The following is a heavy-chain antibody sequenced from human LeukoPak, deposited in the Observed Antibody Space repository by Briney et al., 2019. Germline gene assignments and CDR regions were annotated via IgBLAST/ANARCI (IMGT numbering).Heavy chain of an antibody. V-gene: IGHV4-59*08. Sequence: NPSETLSLTCTVSGGSISSYYWSWIRQPPGKGLEWIGYIYYSGSTNYNPSLKSRVTISVDTSKNQFSLKLSSVTAADTAVYYCARHGGYCSSTSCYYYYGMDVWGQGTTVTVSS. D-gene: IGHD2-2*03. CDR3: ARHGGYCSSTSCYYYYGMDV. CDR1: GGSISSYY. J-gene: IGHJ6*02. CDR2: IYYSGST.